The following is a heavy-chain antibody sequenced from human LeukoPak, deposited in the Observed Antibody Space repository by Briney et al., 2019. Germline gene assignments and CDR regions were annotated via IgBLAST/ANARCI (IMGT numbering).Heavy chain of an antibody. CDR3: AKSEGAYYFDY. D-gene: IGHD3-16*01. Sequence: GGSLRLSCAASGFTFSSYGMHLVRQAPGKGLEWVAVISYDGSNKYYADSVKGRFTISRENSKNTLYLQMNSLRAKDTAVYYCAKSEGAYYFDYWGQGTLVTVSS. J-gene: IGHJ4*02. CDR1: GFTFSSYG. V-gene: IGHV3-30*18. CDR2: ISYDGSNK.